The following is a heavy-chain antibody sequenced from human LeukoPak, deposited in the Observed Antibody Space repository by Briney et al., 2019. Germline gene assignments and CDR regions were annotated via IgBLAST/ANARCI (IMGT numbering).Heavy chain of an antibody. CDR2: ISYDGSNK. D-gene: IGHD5-24*01. J-gene: IGHJ4*02. V-gene: IGHV3-30*18. CDR3: AKDLVMGHNGDYFDY. CDR1: GFTFSSYG. Sequence: GGSLRLSCAASGFTFSSYGMHWVRQAPGKGLEWVAVISYDGSNKYYADSVKGRFTISRDNSKDTLYLQMNSLRAEDTAVYYCAKDLVMGHNGDYFDYWGQGTLVTVSS.